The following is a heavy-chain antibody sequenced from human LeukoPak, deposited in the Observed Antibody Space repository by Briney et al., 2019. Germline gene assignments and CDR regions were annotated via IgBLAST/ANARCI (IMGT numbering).Heavy chain of an antibody. CDR3: ARDGSGSYYLGYYYYYMNV. Sequence: SETLSLTCTVSGGSISSYYWSWIRQPAGKGLEWIGRIYTSGSTNYNPSPKSRVTMSVDTSKNQFSLKLSSVTAADTAVYYCARDGSGSYYLGYYYYYMNVWGKGTTVTISS. D-gene: IGHD3-10*01. J-gene: IGHJ6*03. V-gene: IGHV4-4*07. CDR2: IYTSGST. CDR1: GGSISSYY.